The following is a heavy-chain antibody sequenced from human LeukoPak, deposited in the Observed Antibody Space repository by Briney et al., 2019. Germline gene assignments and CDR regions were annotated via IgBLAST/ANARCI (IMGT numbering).Heavy chain of an antibody. V-gene: IGHV3-30*02. Sequence: PGGSLRLSCAASGFTFSSYGMHWVRQAPGKGLEWVAFIRYDGSNKYYADSVKGRFTISRDNSKNTLYLQMNSLRAEDTAVCYCAKVLYSSGWHESWFDPWGQGTLVTVSS. CDR1: GFTFSSYG. CDR3: AKVLYSSGWHESWFDP. J-gene: IGHJ5*02. D-gene: IGHD6-19*01. CDR2: IRYDGSNK.